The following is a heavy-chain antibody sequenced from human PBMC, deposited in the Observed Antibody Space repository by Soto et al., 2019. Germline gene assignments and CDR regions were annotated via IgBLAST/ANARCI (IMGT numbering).Heavy chain of an antibody. CDR2: IDPTSGSA. D-gene: IGHD1-1*01. CDR3: ARVNDLPYYYYGLDV. J-gene: IGHJ6*02. Sequence: QVQLVQSGAEVKKPGASVKVSCKASGYTFTTYYIHWVRQAPGQGLEWMGIIDPTSGSAGYAQKFQVSVTMTRDTPTSTFYMELSSLRSEDTAVYYCARVNDLPYYYYGLDVWFQVTTVTVSS. V-gene: IGHV1-46*03. CDR1: GYTFTTYY.